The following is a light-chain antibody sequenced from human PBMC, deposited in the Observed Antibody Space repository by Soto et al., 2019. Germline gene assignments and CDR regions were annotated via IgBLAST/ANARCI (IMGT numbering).Light chain of an antibody. CDR3: QSYDSSDVV. V-gene: IGLV6-57*02. CDR1: SGSIASNY. Sequence: NFMLTQPHSVSESPGKTVTISCTGSSGSIASNYVQWYQQRPGSAPTTVIYGDNQRPSGVPDRFSGSIDSSSNSASLTISGLKTEDEADYYCQSYDSSDVVFGGGTKVTVL. CDR2: GDN. J-gene: IGLJ2*01.